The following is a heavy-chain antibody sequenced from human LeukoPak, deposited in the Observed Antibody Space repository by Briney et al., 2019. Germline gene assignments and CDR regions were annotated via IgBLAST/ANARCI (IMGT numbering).Heavy chain of an antibody. CDR2: ISSSSSYT. V-gene: IGHV3-11*06. D-gene: IGHD3-16*02. CDR1: GFTFSSYW. Sequence: PGGSLRLSCAASGFTFSSYWMSWIRQAPGKGLEWVSYISSSSSYTNYADSVKGRFTISRDNAKNSLYLQMNSLRAEDTAVYYCARDYYDYVWGSYRAYFDYWGQGTLVTVSS. CDR3: ARDYYDYVWGSYRAYFDY. J-gene: IGHJ4*02.